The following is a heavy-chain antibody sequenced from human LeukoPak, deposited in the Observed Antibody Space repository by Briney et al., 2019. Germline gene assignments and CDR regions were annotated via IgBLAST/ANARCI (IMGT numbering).Heavy chain of an antibody. D-gene: IGHD3-16*01. CDR1: GFTFSSYS. CDR3: ARVRRTGMWANYDYVWGSYRFRQNWFDP. CDR2: ISSSSSYI. Sequence: AGGSLRLSCAASGFTFSSYSMNWVRQAPGKGLEWVSSISSSSSYIYYADSVKGRFTISRDNAKNSLYLQMNSLRAEDTAVYYCARVRRTGMWANYDYVWGSYRFRQNWFDPWGQGTLVTVSS. V-gene: IGHV3-21*01. J-gene: IGHJ5*02.